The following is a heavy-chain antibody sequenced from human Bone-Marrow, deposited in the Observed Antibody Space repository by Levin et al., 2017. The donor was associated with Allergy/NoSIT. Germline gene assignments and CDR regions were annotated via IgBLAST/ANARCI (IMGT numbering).Heavy chain of an antibody. Sequence: PGGSLRLSCAASGFTFSSFEMNWVRQAPGKGLEWVSYIRSSGSKIYYADSVKGRFTISRDNANNSLYLQMNNLRVEDTGVYYCTRALRYWGQGTQVTVSS. CDR1: GFTFSSFE. CDR2: IRSSGSKI. CDR3: TRALRY. V-gene: IGHV3-48*03. J-gene: IGHJ4*02.